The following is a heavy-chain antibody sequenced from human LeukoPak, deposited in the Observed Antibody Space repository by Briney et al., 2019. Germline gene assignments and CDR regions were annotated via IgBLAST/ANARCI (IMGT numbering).Heavy chain of an antibody. CDR1: GGSISSYY. V-gene: IGHV4-59*05. CDR2: IYYSGST. Sequence: SETLSLTCTVSGGSISSYYWSWIRQPPGKGLEWIGSIYYSGSTYYNPSLKSRVTISVDTSKNQFSLKLSSVTAADTAVYYCARLSPRSSSRRGGFDYWGQGTLVTVSS. D-gene: IGHD6-13*01. J-gene: IGHJ4*02. CDR3: ARLSPRSSSRRGGFDY.